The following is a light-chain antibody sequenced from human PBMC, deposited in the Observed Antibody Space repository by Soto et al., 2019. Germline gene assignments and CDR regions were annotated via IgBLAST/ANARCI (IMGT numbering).Light chain of an antibody. CDR2: EVS. V-gene: IGLV2-14*01. Sequence: QSVLTQPASVSGSPGQSITISCTGTSSDVGGYNYVSWYQQHPGKAPKLMIYEVSNRPSGVSNRFSGSKSGNTASLTISGLQTGDEADYYCSSFTSINTWVFGGGTKVTVL. CDR3: SSFTSINTWV. J-gene: IGLJ3*02. CDR1: SSDVGGYNY.